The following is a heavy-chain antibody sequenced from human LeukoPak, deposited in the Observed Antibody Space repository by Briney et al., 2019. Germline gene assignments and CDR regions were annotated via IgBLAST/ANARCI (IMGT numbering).Heavy chain of an antibody. V-gene: IGHV3-23*01. Sequence: GGSLRLSCAASGFTFSSYAMSWVRQAPGKGLEWVSGISGSGGSTDYADPVKGRFTISRDNSKNTVYLQMNSLRAEDTAVYYCAKEETYDSRGYFDYWGQGTLVTVSS. J-gene: IGHJ4*02. CDR2: ISGSGGST. D-gene: IGHD3-22*01. CDR1: GFTFSSYA. CDR3: AKEETYDSRGYFDY.